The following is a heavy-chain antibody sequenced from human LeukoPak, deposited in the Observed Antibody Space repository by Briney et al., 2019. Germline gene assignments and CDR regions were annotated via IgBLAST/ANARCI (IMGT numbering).Heavy chain of an antibody. D-gene: IGHD6-25*01. CDR1: GYKFTNYW. CDR2: IYPRDSDT. CDR3: ARLLAAPYYINF. J-gene: IGHJ4*02. V-gene: IGHV5-51*01. Sequence: GESLKISCKGSGYKFTNYWIAWVRQMPGQGLEWLGIIYPRDSDTRYSPSFQGQVSISVDTSIDTAYLQWSSVKASDTAMYYCARLLAAPYYINFWGQGTLVTVSS.